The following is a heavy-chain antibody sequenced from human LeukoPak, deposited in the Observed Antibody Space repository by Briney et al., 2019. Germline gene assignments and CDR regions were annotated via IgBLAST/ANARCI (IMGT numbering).Heavy chain of an antibody. Sequence: SQTLSLTCAISGDSVSSKNGAWNWIRQSPSRGLEWLGRTYYRSKWYDEYADSVKGRVTISPDTSKNQFSLHVYSVTPEDTAVYYCARDLGTSGWYTFDFWGQGTLVTISS. D-gene: IGHD6-19*01. J-gene: IGHJ5*01. V-gene: IGHV6-1*01. CDR1: GDSVSSKNGA. CDR3: ARDLGTSGWYTFDF. CDR2: TYYRSKWYD.